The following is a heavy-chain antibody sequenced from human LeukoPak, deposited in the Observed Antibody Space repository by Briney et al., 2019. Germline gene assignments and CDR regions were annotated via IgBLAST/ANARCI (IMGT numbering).Heavy chain of an antibody. D-gene: IGHD3-10*01. CDR3: TRSRVTVLRGLYYFPY. V-gene: IGHV3-23*01. Sequence: GGSLRLSCGASGFTFSDSAVSWVRHSPGEGLKWVSSISDTGGRTYYADSVKGRFTITRDNSRNTVNLQMNSLRAGDTARYYCTRSRVTVLRGLYYFPYWGQGALVTVSS. CDR1: GFTFSDSA. J-gene: IGHJ4*02. CDR2: ISDTGGRT.